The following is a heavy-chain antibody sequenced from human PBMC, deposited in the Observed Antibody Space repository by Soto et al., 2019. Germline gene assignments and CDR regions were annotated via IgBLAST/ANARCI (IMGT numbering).Heavy chain of an antibody. Sequence: PGGSLRLSCAASGFSFSNAWMNWVRQAPGKGLEWVGRIKRKNEGEKTDYAAPVKGRFTISRDDSKNTLHLQMNSLKADDTALYYCTTGSVEGVWGQGTTVTVSS. J-gene: IGHJ6*02. CDR2: IKRKNEGEKT. V-gene: IGHV3-15*07. D-gene: IGHD2-15*01. CDR3: TTGSVEGV. CDR1: GFSFSNAW.